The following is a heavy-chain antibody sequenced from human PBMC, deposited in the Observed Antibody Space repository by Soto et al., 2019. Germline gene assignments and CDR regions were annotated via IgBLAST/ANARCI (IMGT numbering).Heavy chain of an antibody. V-gene: IGHV3-23*01. J-gene: IGHJ4*02. D-gene: IGHD5-18*01. Sequence: GGSLRLSCAASGFTFSSYAMSWVRQAPGKGLEWVSAISGSGGSTYYADSVKGRFTISRDNSKNTLYLQMNSLRAEDTAVYYCAKARGGYTAIPRGANDYRGQRTLVTVST. CDR1: GFTFSSYA. CDR3: AKARGGYTAIPRGANDY. CDR2: ISGSGGST.